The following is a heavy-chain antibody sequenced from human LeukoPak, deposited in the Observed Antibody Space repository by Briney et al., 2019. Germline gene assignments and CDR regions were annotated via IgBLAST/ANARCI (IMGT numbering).Heavy chain of an antibody. V-gene: IGHV3-15*01. J-gene: IGHJ4*02. CDR1: GFTFSNAW. CDR2: IKSKTDGGTT. D-gene: IGHD6-13*01. CDR3: AKQDGPWYASAAGVDY. Sequence: PGGSLRLSCAASGFTFSNAWMSWVRQAPGKGLEWVGRIKSKTDGGTTDYAAPVKGRFTISRDDSKNTLYLQMNSLRAEDTAVYYCAKQDGPWYASAAGVDYWGQGTLVTVSS.